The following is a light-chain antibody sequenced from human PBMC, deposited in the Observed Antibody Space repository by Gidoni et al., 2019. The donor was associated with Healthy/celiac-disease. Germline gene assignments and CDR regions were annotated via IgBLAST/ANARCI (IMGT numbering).Light chain of an antibody. CDR3: SSYTSSSTLVV. V-gene: IGLV2-14*01. CDR2: DVS. CDR1: SSDVGGYNY. Sequence: QSALHQPASVSGSPGPSITISCTGTSSDVGGYNYVPWYQQHPGKAPKLMIYDVSNRPSGVSKRFSGSKSGNTASLTISGLQAEDEADYYCSSYTSSSTLVVFGGGTKLTVL. J-gene: IGLJ2*01.